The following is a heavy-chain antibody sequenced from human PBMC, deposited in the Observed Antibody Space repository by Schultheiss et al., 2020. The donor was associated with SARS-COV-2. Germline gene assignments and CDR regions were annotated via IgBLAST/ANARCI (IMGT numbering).Heavy chain of an antibody. CDR2: ISYDGSNK. D-gene: IGHD4-17*01. V-gene: IGHV3-30*18. J-gene: IGHJ6*02. CDR1: GFTVSSNY. CDR3: AKSHTVTTLGYYYYYGMDV. Sequence: GGSLRLSCAASGFTVSSNYMSWVRQAPGKGLEWVAVISYDGSNKYYADSVKGRFTISRDNSKNTLYLQMNSLRAEDTAVYYCAKSHTVTTLGYYYYYGMDVWGQGTTVTVSS.